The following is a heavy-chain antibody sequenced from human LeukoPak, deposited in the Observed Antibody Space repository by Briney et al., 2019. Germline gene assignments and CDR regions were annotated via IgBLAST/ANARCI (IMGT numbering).Heavy chain of an antibody. V-gene: IGHV3-7*01. Sequence: GGSLRLSCAASGFTFSSYWMSWVRQAPGKGLEWVANIKQDGSEKYYVDSVKGRFTISRDNAKNSLYLQMNSLRAEDTAAYYCARDPPSGAYSSGWYLNYWGQGTLVTVSS. D-gene: IGHD6-19*01. CDR3: ARDPPSGAYSSGWYLNY. J-gene: IGHJ4*02. CDR1: GFTFSSYW. CDR2: IKQDGSEK.